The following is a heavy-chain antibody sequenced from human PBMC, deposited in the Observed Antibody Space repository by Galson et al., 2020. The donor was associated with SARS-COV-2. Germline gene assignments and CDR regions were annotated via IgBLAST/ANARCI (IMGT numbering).Heavy chain of an antibody. J-gene: IGHJ4*02. CDR2: INDSGNT. D-gene: IGHD5-18*01. CDR3: ARNKQLLFDF. Sequence: SETLSLTCTVSGGSIRSGGYYWSWIRQQPGKGLEWIGYINDSGNTYYNPSLKSRITLSVDTSKNQFSLKLSSVTAADTATYFCARNKQLLFDFWGQGTLVSVTS. CDR1: GGSIRSGGYY. V-gene: IGHV4-31*03.